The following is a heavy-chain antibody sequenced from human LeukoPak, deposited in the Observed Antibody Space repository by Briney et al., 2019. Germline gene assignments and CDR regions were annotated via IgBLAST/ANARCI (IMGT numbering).Heavy chain of an antibody. J-gene: IGHJ6*03. CDR2: IIPIFGTA. V-gene: IGHV1-69*05. CDR1: GGTFSSYA. CDR3: ARESQGTYYDFWSGYYHPYYMDV. D-gene: IGHD3-3*01. Sequence: ASVKVSCKASGGTFSSYAISWVRQAPGQGLEWMGGIIPIFGTANYAQKFQGRVTITTDESTSTAYMEPSSLRSEDTAVYYCARESQGTYYDFWSGYYHPYYMDVWGKGTTVTVSS.